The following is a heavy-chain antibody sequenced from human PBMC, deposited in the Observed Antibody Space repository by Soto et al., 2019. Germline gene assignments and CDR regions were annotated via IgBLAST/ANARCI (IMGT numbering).Heavy chain of an antibody. J-gene: IGHJ3*02. V-gene: IGHV4-59*08. D-gene: IGHD5-12*01. CDR3: ARHGDSGYDYWLDAFDI. CDR1: GGSISSYY. Sequence: SETLSLTCTVSGGSISSYYWSWIRQPPGKGLEWIGYIYYSGSTNYNPSLKSRVTISVDTSKNQFSLKLSSVTAADTAVYYCARHGDSGYDYWLDAFDIWGQGTMVTVSS. CDR2: IYYSGST.